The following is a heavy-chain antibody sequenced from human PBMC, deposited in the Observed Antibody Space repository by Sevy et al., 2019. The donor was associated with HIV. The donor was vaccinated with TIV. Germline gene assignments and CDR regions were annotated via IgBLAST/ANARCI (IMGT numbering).Heavy chain of an antibody. Sequence: GGSLRLSCTASGFTFSNFGMNWVRQAPGKGLEWVTFIRYDGSDKYYAASVKGRFTISRDDSKNTLYLQMDSLRAEDTAVYYCAKDLAGPDRGYFDYWGQGTLVTVSS. CDR3: AKDLAGPDRGYFDY. J-gene: IGHJ4*02. CDR2: IRYDGSDK. D-gene: IGHD3-22*01. V-gene: IGHV3-30*02. CDR1: GFTFSNFG.